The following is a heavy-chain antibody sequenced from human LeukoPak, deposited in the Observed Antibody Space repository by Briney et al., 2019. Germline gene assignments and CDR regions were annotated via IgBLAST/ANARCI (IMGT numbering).Heavy chain of an antibody. D-gene: IGHD6-13*01. CDR3: AGDYLVRAGPYQFDY. V-gene: IGHV3-30-3*01. Sequence: GGSLRLSCAASGFTFSTYSMHWVRQAPGKGLEWLAVVSNDGNNKYYLDSVKGRFTISRDNSKNTLYLLIDSLRVEDTAVYYCAGDYLVRAGPYQFDYWGQGTLVTVSS. J-gene: IGHJ4*02. CDR2: VSNDGNNK. CDR1: GFTFSTYS.